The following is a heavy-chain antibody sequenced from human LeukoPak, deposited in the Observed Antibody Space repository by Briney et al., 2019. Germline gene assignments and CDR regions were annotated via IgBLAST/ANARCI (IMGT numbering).Heavy chain of an antibody. Sequence: GGSLRLSCTVSGFSLSSYALSWVRRAPGKGLEWVSATSSSDAGKYYADSVKGRFTISRDNSKNTLYLQMNSLRAVDTAVYYCAKDDGWVQYANWGQGTLVTVSS. CDR3: AKDDGWVQYAN. V-gene: IGHV3-23*01. D-gene: IGHD5-24*01. J-gene: IGHJ4*02. CDR1: GFSLSSYA. CDR2: TSSSDAGK.